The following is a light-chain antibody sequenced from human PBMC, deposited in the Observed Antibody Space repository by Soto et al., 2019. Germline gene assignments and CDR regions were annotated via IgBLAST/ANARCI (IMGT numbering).Light chain of an antibody. Sequence: IVLTQSPGALSLSPGERATLSCRASQSVSSSYLAWYQQKPGQAPRLLIYGASSRATGIPDRFSGSGSGTDFTLTISRLEPEDFAVYYCQQYGSSPTFGPGT. CDR3: QQYGSSPT. CDR1: QSVSSSY. V-gene: IGKV3-20*01. J-gene: IGKJ3*01. CDR2: GAS.